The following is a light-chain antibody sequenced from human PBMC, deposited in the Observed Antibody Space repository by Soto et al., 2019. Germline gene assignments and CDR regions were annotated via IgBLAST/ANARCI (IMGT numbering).Light chain of an antibody. Sequence: DIVMTQSPDSLAVSLGERATINCKSSQSVLYSSNNKNYLAWYQQKPGQPPKLLIYWASTRESGVPDRFSGSGSGTDFTLTISSLQAEDFAVYYCQQYNNWPLPFGQGTKVDIK. CDR2: WAS. CDR1: QSVLYSSNNKNY. V-gene: IGKV4-1*01. J-gene: IGKJ1*01. CDR3: QQYNNWPLP.